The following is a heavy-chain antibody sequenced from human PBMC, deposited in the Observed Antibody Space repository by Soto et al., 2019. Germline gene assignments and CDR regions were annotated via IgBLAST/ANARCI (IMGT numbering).Heavy chain of an antibody. CDR2: IYWDGDK. D-gene: IGHD3-3*01. CDR1: GFSLSTSAAA. J-gene: IGHJ5*02. Sequence: QINLIESGPTLVKPTQTLTLTCTFSGFSLSTSAAAVGWVRQPPGRALEWLALIYWDGDKRYNASLGNRLTITKDTSMNQVVRTLTNVDPADTATYYSAHRATMTIFGLIIDNGIWFDPWGQGTRAIVSS. V-gene: IGHV2-5*02. CDR3: AHRATMTIFGLIIDNGIWFDP.